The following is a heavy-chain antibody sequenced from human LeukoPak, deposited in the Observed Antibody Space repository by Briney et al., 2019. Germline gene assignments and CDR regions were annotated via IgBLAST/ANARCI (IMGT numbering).Heavy chain of an antibody. J-gene: IGHJ5*02. V-gene: IGHV1-46*01. CDR3: ARGIASGGSCCWFDP. CDR1: GYTFTSYY. Sequence: ASVKVSCRASGYTFTSYYMHWVRQAPGQGLEWMGIINPSGGSTSYAQKFQGRVTMTRDMSTSTVYMELSSLRSEDTAVYYCARGIASGGSCCWFDPWGQGTLVTVSS. CDR2: INPSGGST. D-gene: IGHD2-15*01.